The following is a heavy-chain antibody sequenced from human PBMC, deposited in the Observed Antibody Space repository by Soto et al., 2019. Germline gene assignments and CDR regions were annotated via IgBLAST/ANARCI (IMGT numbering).Heavy chain of an antibody. Sequence: GGSLRLSCAASGFTFSSYAMSWVRQAPGKGLEWVSAISGSGGSTYYADSVKGRFTISRDNSKNTLYLQMNSLRAEDTAVYYCAKMGYYDSSGYAHDAFDIWGQGTMVT. CDR3: AKMGYYDSSGYAHDAFDI. J-gene: IGHJ3*02. V-gene: IGHV3-23*01. CDR2: ISGSGGST. CDR1: GFTFSSYA. D-gene: IGHD3-22*01.